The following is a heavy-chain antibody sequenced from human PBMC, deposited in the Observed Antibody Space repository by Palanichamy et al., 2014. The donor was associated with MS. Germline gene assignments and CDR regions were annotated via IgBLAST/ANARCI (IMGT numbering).Heavy chain of an antibody. D-gene: IGHD3-9*01. CDR1: GFTFSSYG. CDR3: ARGQRYFDWLLGVVDY. CDR2: IWYDGSNK. Sequence: QVQLVESGGGVVQPGRSLRLSCAASGFTFSSYGMHWVRQAPGKGLEWVAVIWYDGSNKYYADSVKGRFTISRDNSKNTLYLQMNSLRAEDTAVYHCARGQRYFDWLLGVVDYWGQGTLVTVSS. V-gene: IGHV3-33*01. J-gene: IGHJ4*02.